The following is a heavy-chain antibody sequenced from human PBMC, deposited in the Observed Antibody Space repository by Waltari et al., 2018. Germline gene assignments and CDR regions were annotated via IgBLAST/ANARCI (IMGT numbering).Heavy chain of an antibody. CDR1: GFTLSSYS. Sequence: EVQLVESGGGLVKPGGSLRLSCAASGFTLSSYSMNWSRQAPGKGLEWVSTISSSGSYMYYGDSVKGRFTISRDTAKTSLSLQMNSLRAEDTAVYYCARGLQLWFALDLWGQGTMVTVSS. J-gene: IGHJ3*01. CDR2: ISSSGSYM. D-gene: IGHD5-18*01. CDR3: ARGLQLWFALDL. V-gene: IGHV3-21*01.